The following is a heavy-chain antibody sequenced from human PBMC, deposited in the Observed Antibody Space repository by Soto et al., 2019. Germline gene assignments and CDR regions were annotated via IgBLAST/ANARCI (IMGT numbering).Heavy chain of an antibody. V-gene: IGHV1-69*12. CDR2: IIPIFGTA. J-gene: IGHJ6*02. Sequence: QVQLVQSGAEVKKPGSSVKVSCKASVGTFSSYAISWVRQAPGQGLEWMGGIIPIFGTANYAQKFQGRVTITANESRSTAYMKLSSLRSEDTAVYYCARPVPAAGYYYGMDVWGQGTTVTGSS. D-gene: IGHD2-2*01. CDR1: VGTFSSYA. CDR3: ARPVPAAGYYYGMDV.